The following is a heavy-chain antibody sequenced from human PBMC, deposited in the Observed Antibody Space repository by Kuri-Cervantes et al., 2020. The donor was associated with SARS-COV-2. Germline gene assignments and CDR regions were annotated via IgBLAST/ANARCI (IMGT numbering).Heavy chain of an antibody. D-gene: IGHD1-26*01. CDR2: IGPSNTYI. CDR3: ARVLVGAKIGYYYMDV. CDR1: GFTFNTYN. Sequence: GGSLRLSCTASGFTFNTYNMKWVRQAPGKGLEWVSGIGPSNTYIYYADSVKGRFTISRDNSKNTLYLQMNSLRAEDTAVYYCARVLVGAKIGYYYMDVWGKGTTVTVSS. J-gene: IGHJ6*03. V-gene: IGHV3-21*01.